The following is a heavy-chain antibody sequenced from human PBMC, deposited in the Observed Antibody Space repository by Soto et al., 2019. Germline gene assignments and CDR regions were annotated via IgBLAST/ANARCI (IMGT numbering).Heavy chain of an antibody. J-gene: IGHJ4*02. CDR1: GGSFSGYY. V-gene: IGHV4-34*01. CDR3: ESRRGWEILDY. D-gene: IGHD1-26*01. CDR2: VHHSGST. Sequence: SETLSLTCAVYGGSFSGYYWSWIRQPPGKGLEWIGEVHHSGSTNYNSSLKSRVSISVDTSKNQFSLKVTSVTAADTAVYYCESRRGWEILDYWGQGTLVTVSS.